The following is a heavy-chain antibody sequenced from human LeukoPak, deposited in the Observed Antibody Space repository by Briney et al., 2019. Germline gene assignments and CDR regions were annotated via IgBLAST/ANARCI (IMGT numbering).Heavy chain of an antibody. J-gene: IGHJ3*02. V-gene: IGHV3-9*01. Sequence: PGGSLKLSCAASGFTFSSYWMHWVRQAPGKGLEWVSGISWNSGSIGYADSVKGRFTISRDNAKNSLYLQMNSLRAEDTALYYCAKDRGWELLSDAFDIWGQGTMVTVSS. CDR3: AKDRGWELLSDAFDI. D-gene: IGHD1-26*01. CDR1: GFTFSSYW. CDR2: ISWNSGSI.